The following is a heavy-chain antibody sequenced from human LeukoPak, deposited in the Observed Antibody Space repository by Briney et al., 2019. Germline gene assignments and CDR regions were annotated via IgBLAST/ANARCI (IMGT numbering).Heavy chain of an antibody. V-gene: IGHV4-31*11. CDR2: VYNRGST. CDR3: ARDYYDSSGLDY. Sequence: SETLSLTCAVSGGSISTAGYYWSWIRQRPGKGLEWIGYVYNRGSTYYSPSLKSRVTISVDTSKNQFSLKLSSVTAADTAVYYCARDYYDSSGLDYWGQGTLVTVSS. J-gene: IGHJ4*02. CDR1: GGSISTAGYY. D-gene: IGHD3-22*01.